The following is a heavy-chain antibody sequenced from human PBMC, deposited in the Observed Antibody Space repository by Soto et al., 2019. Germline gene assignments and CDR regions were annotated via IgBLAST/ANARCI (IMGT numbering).Heavy chain of an antibody. Sequence: SETLSLTCTVSGGSISSGGYYWSWIRQHPGKGLEWIGYIYYSGSTYYNPSLKSRVTISVDTSKNQFSLKLSSVTAADTAVYYCAWRYGGAFAIRGQGTMDTVSS. CDR2: IYYSGST. V-gene: IGHV4-31*03. CDR1: GGSISSGGYY. J-gene: IGHJ3*02. CDR3: AWRYGGAFAI. D-gene: IGHD3-10*01.